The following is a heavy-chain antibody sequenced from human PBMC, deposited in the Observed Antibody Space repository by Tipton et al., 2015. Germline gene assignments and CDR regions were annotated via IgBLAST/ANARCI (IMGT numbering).Heavy chain of an antibody. J-gene: IGHJ4*02. CDR2: IDTSSNSI. CDR3: ARSPQDPAIDY. CDR1: GFSFSGDS. V-gene: IGHV3-21*01. Sequence: SLRLSCAASGFSFSGDSMNWVRQAPGKGLEWVSSIDTSSNSIYYADSVNGRFTISRDNAKNSPYLHMNSLRAEDTAVYYCARSPQDPAIDYWGQGTLVTVSS.